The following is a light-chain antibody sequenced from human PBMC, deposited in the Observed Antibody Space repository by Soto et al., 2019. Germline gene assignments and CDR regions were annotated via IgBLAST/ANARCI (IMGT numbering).Light chain of an antibody. V-gene: IGLV3-21*04. J-gene: IGLJ3*02. CDR1: NIGSKT. CDR2: YDT. Sequence: SYELTQPPSVSVAPGKTARITCGGNNIGSKTVHWYLQKAGQAPVLVISYDTDRPSGIPERFSGSNSGNTATLTISGVEAGDEADYYCQVWDSISDHRVFGGGTQLTVL. CDR3: QVWDSISDHRV.